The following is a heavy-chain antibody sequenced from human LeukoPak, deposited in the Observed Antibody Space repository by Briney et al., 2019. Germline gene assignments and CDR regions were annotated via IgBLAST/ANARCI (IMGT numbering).Heavy chain of an antibody. CDR2: ISSSSSYI. CDR1: GFTFSSYS. V-gene: IGHV3-21*01. CDR3: ARGPSLYYYDSSGYPYYFDY. J-gene: IGHJ4*02. Sequence: TGGSLRLSCAASGFTFSSYSMNWVRQAPGKGLEWVSSISSSSSYIYYADSVKGRFTISRDNAKNSLYLQMNSLRGEDTALYYCARGPSLYYYDSSGYPYYFDYWGQGTLVTVSS. D-gene: IGHD3-22*01.